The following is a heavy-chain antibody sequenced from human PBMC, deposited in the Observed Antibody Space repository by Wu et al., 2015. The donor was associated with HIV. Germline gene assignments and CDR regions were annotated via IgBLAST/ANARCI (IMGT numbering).Heavy chain of an antibody. D-gene: IGHD5-12*01. CDR3: AGVVGYSGYDPTEYYNYGMDV. Sequence: QVQLVQSGAEVKKPGSSVKVSCKASGGIFNDHGISWVRQAPGQGLEWMGRIIPTFGTIIYAHKFQGRATMTADASTYTLYMEMSSLTFEDTAVYYCAGVVGYSGYDPTEYYNYGMDVWGQGTTVTVSS. CDR2: IIPTFGTI. J-gene: IGHJ6*02. V-gene: IGHV1-69*13. CDR1: GGIFNDHG.